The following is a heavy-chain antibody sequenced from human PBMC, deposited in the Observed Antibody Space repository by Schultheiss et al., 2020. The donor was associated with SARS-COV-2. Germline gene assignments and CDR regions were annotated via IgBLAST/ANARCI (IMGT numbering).Heavy chain of an antibody. J-gene: IGHJ5*02. CDR1: GFTFSNAW. CDR3: AKDRGLLWFGES. CDR2: ISYDGSNK. V-gene: IGHV3-30*18. D-gene: IGHD3-10*01. Sequence: GGSLRLSCAASGFTFSNAWMNWVRQAPGKGLEWVSVISYDGSNKYYADSVKGRFTISRDKSNNTVYLQMNSLRADDTAIYYCAKDRGLLWFGESWGQGTLVTVSS.